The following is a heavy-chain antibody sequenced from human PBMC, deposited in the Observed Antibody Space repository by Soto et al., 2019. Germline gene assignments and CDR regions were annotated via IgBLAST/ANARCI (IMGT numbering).Heavy chain of an antibody. CDR2: ISAYNGDT. J-gene: IGHJ4*02. Sequence: QVQLVQSGAEVKKPGASVKVSCKASGYTLTSYGITWVRQAPGHGLEWVGWISAYNGDTEYAQKFQGRVTMTTDTSTSTAYMEVRSLRSDDTAVYYCARGASSLPGFYWGQGTLVTVSS. V-gene: IGHV1-18*01. D-gene: IGHD6-13*01. CDR3: ARGASSLPGFY. CDR1: GYTLTSYG.